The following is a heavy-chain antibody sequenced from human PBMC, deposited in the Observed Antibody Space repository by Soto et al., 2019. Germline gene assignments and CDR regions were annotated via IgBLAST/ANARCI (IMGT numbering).Heavy chain of an antibody. CDR3: ARDLPLYCRGDCNFDF. CDR2: ISYDGGER. Sequence: QVQLVESGGGVVQSGGSLRLSCGGSGFIFSRYGMHWVRQAPGKGLEWVTGISYDGGERFYADSVKGRFTISSDNSKNRLDLQMSSLRPEDTAVYYCARDLPLYCRGDCNFDFWGQGTLVTVSS. D-gene: IGHD2-21*02. V-gene: IGHV3-30*03. J-gene: IGHJ4*02. CDR1: GFIFSRYG.